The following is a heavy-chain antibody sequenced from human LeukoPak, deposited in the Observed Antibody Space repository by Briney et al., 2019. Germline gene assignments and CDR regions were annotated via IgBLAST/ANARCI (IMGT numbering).Heavy chain of an antibody. CDR1: GYTFNNYG. CDR3: ARDRERGYSYGAYNWFDP. V-gene: IGHV1-18*01. D-gene: IGHD5-18*01. J-gene: IGHJ5*02. CDR2: ISAYNGNT. Sequence: ASVKVSCKASGYTFNNYGISWVRQAPGQGLEWMGRISAYNGNTNYAQKVQDRVTMTTDTSTSTAYMELRSLRSDDTAVYYCARDRERGYSYGAYNWFDPWGQGTLVTVSS.